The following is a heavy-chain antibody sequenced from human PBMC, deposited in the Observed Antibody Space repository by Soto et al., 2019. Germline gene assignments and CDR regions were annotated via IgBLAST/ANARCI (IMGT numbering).Heavy chain of an antibody. D-gene: IGHD3-10*01. Sequence: TSETLSLTCTVSGGSISSYYWSWIRQPPGKGLEWIGYIYYSGSTNYNPSLKSRVTISVDTSKNQFSLKLSSVTAADTAVYYCARDQRHTMVRGYYYYGMDVWGQGTTVTVSS. CDR1: GGSISSYY. CDR3: ARDQRHTMVRGYYYYGMDV. V-gene: IGHV4-59*12. J-gene: IGHJ6*02. CDR2: IYYSGST.